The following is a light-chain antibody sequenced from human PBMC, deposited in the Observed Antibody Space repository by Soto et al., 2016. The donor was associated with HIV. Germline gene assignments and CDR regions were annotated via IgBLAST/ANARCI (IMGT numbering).Light chain of an antibody. CDR2: GKN. Sequence: SSELTQDPAVSVALGQTVRITCQGDSLRSYYGSWYQQKPGQAPVLVIYGKNNRPSGIPDRFSGSSSGNTASLTITGAQAEDEADYYCNSRDSSDNHWVFGGGTKLTVL. J-gene: IGLJ3*02. CDR3: NSRDSSDNHWV. CDR1: SLRSYY. V-gene: IGLV3-19*01.